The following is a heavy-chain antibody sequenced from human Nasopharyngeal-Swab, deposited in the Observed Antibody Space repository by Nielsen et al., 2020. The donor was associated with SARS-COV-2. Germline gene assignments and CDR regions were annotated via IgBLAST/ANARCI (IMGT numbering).Heavy chain of an antibody. CDR1: GGSISSSNW. V-gene: IGHV4-4*02. CDR2: IYHSGST. J-gene: IGHJ4*02. Sequence: SETLSLTCAVSGGSISSSNWWSWVRQPPGKGLEWIGEIYHSGSTNYNPSRKSRVTISVDKSKNQFSLKLSSVTAADTAVYYCARGRGYCSSTSCSYYFDYWGQGTLVTVSS. D-gene: IGHD2-2*01. CDR3: ARGRGYCSSTSCSYYFDY.